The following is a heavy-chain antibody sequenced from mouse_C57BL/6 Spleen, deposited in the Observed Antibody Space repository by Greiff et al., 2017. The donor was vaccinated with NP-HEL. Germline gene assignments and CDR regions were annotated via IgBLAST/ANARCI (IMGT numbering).Heavy chain of an antibody. CDR2: IDPEDGET. CDR3: APNYYGSDGYFDY. Sequence: VHVKQSGAELVKPGASVKLSCTASGFNIKDYYMHWVKQRTEQGLEWIGRIDPEDGETKYAPKFQGKATITADTSSNTAYLQLSSLTSEDTAVYYWAPNYYGSDGYFDYWGQGTTLTVSS. CDR1: GFNIKDYY. D-gene: IGHD1-1*01. J-gene: IGHJ2*01. V-gene: IGHV14-2*01.